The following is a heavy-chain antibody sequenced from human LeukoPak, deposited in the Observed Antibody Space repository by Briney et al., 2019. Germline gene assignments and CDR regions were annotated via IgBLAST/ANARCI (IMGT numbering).Heavy chain of an antibody. Sequence: SETLSLTCTVSGGSISSYYWSWIRQPPGKGLEWIGYTYHNGRTNYNPSLKSRVTISVDTSENQFSLKLSSVTAADTAVYYCASFSDYGGNFFDYWGQGTLVTVSS. J-gene: IGHJ4*02. CDR1: GGSISSYY. V-gene: IGHV4-59*08. D-gene: IGHD4-23*01. CDR3: ASFSDYGGNFFDY. CDR2: TYHNGRT.